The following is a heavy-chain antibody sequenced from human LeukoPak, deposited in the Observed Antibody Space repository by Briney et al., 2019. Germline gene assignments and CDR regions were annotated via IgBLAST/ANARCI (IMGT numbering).Heavy chain of an antibody. CDR3: ASNYYGSGSYRAPFDY. CDR1: GFTFSSYG. CDR2: ISYDGSNK. V-gene: IGHV3-30*03. D-gene: IGHD3-10*01. Sequence: GGSPRLSCAASGFTFSSYGMHWVRQAPGKGLEWVAVISYDGSNKYYADSVKGRFTISRDNSKNTLYLQMNSLRAEDTAVYYCASNYYGSGSYRAPFDYWGQGTLVTVSS. J-gene: IGHJ4*02.